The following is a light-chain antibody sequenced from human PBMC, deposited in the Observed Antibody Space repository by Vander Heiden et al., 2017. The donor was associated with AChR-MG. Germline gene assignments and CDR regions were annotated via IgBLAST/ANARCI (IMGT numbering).Light chain of an antibody. V-gene: IGKV3-20*01. Sequence: EIVLTQSPGTLSLSPGERTTLSCRASPSVSSSYLAGYQQKPGQAPRRLIYGASSRATGIPDRFSGSGSGTDFTLTISRLEPEYFAVYYCQQYGSSRFTFGPGTKVDIK. J-gene: IGKJ3*01. CDR1: PSVSSSY. CDR3: QQYGSSRFT. CDR2: GAS.